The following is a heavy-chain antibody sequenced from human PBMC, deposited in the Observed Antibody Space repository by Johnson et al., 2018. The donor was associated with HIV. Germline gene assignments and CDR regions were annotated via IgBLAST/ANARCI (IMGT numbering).Heavy chain of an antibody. J-gene: IGHJ3*02. V-gene: IGHV3-33*06. D-gene: IGHD1-1*01. CDR1: GFTFSSYG. CDR2: IWYDGSNK. Sequence: QVQLVESGGGVVQPGRSLRLSCAASGFTFSSYGMHWVRQAPGKGLECVAVIWYDGSNKYYADSVKGRFTISRDNSKNTLYLQMNSLRAEDTAVYYCAKPSTESAFDIWGQGTMVTVSS. CDR3: AKPSTESAFDI.